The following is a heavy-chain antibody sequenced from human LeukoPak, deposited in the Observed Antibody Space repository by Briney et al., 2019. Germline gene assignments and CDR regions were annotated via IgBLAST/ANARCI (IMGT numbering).Heavy chain of an antibody. CDR1: GFTFNSYW. Sequence: GGSLRLSCAASGFTFNSYWMNWVRRAPGKGLEWVASIKEDGTEKCYVDSVKGQFTISRDNAKNSLYLQMNSLRAEDTALYYCARDFSGEFDYWGQGTLVTVSS. CDR2: IKEDGTEK. CDR3: ARDFSGEFDY. V-gene: IGHV3-7*01. D-gene: IGHD3-10*01. J-gene: IGHJ4*02.